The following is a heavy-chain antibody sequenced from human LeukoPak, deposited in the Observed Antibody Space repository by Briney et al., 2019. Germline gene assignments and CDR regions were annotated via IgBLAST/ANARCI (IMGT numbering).Heavy chain of an antibody. Sequence: ASVKVSCKTSGHTFGTSGICWVRQAPGQGLEWMGWIRPDFRMTYYAQKVQGRVAMTADTSTRTAYLELRSLRSDDTAVYYCARDGPLGYFQDWGQGTLVTVSS. J-gene: IGHJ1*01. D-gene: IGHD3-10*01. CDR3: ARDGPLGYFQD. CDR1: GHTFGTSG. V-gene: IGHV1-18*01. CDR2: IRPDFRMT.